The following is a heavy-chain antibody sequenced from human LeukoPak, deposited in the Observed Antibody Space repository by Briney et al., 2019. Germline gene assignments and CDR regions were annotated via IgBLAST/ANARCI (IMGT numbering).Heavy chain of an antibody. J-gene: IGHJ4*02. V-gene: IGHV4-38-2*02. Sequence: SETLSLTCTVSGYSISSGYYWGWIRQPPGEGLEWIGNIYRSGSAYYNPSLKSRVTISVDTSKNQFSLKLSSVTAADTAVYYCASYQTAPYYYGSGLGTHGGIGIFDYWGQGTLVTVSS. CDR3: ASYQTAPYYYGSGLGTHGGIGIFDY. D-gene: IGHD3-10*01. CDR2: IYRSGSA. CDR1: GYSISSGYY.